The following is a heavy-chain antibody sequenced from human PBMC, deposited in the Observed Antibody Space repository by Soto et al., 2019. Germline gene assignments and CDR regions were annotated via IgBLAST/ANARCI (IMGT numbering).Heavy chain of an antibody. CDR3: TRESTQWLVRTVWFDP. CDR1: GFTFGDYA. V-gene: IGHV3-49*03. J-gene: IGHJ5*02. D-gene: IGHD6-19*01. Sequence: GGSLRLSCTASGFTFGDYAMSWFRQAPGKGLEWVGFIRSKAYGGTTEYAASAKGRFTISRDDSKSIAYLQMNSLKTEDTAVYYCTRESTQWLVRTVWFDPWGQGTLVTVSS. CDR2: IRSKAYGGTT.